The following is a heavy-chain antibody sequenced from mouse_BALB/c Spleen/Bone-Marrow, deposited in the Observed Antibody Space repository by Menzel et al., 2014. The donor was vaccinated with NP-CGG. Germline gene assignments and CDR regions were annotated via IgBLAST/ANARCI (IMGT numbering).Heavy chain of an antibody. CDR1: GFTFSNYG. Sequence: EVKLVESGGDLVKPGGSLKLSCAASGFTFSNYGMSWVRQTPDKRLEWVATISSGGSYTYFPGSVKGRFTISRDNAKNTLCLQMNSLKSEDAAMYYCARLTPDYAMDYWGQGTSVTVSS. CDR3: ARLTPDYAMDY. J-gene: IGHJ4*01. V-gene: IGHV5-6*02. CDR2: ISSGGSYT. D-gene: IGHD1-3*01.